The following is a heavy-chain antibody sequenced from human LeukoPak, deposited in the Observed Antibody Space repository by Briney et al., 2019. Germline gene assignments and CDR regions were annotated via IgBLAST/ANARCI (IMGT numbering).Heavy chain of an antibody. Sequence: GGSLRLSCAASGFTFSSYGMHWVRQAPGKGLEWVAVIPYDGSNKYYADSVKGRFTISRDSSKNTLYLQMNSLRAEDTAVYYCAKDLYDFWSGYPHYYYYYMDVWGKGTTVTVSS. CDR1: GFTFSSYG. V-gene: IGHV3-30*18. D-gene: IGHD3-3*01. CDR2: IPYDGSNK. J-gene: IGHJ6*03. CDR3: AKDLYDFWSGYPHYYYYYMDV.